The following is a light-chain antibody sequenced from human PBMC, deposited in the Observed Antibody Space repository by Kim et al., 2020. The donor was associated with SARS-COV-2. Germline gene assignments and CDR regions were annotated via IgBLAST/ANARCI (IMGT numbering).Light chain of an antibody. J-gene: IGKJ1*01. CDR3: QQYSSSRWT. V-gene: IGKV3-20*01. CDR1: RSDISSY. CDR2: GTS. Sequence: AAGRAAPLCRSGRSDISSYLAWYQQKRGQAPRLVIYGTSTRASGIADRFSGSGSGTDFTLTVSRLEPEDSAVYYCQQYSSSRWTFGQGTKVDIK.